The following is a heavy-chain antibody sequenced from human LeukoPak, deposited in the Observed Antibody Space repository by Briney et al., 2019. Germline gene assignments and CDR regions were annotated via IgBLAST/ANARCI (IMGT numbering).Heavy chain of an antibody. CDR3: ARVIGLSRIVGAPSPPGY. CDR1: GGSISSSSYY. CDR2: IYYSGST. J-gene: IGHJ4*02. Sequence: SETLSLTCTVSGGSISSSSYYWGWIRQPPGKGLEWIGSIYYSGSTYYNPSLKSRVTISVDTSKNQFSLKLSSVTAADTAVYYCARVIGLSRIVGAPSPPGYWGQGTLVTVSS. D-gene: IGHD1-26*01. V-gene: IGHV4-39*01.